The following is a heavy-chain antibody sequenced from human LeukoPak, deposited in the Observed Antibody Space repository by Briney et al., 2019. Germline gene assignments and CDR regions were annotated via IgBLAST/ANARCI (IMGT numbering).Heavy chain of an antibody. CDR1: GGSIISYY. D-gene: IGHD4-11*01. CDR2: IYYSGST. Sequence: SETLSLTCTVSGGSIISYYWSWIRQPPGKGLEWIGYIYYSGSTNSNPSLKSRVTISVDTSKNQFSLKLSSVTAADTAVYYCARDSLYSNYNWFDPWGQGTLVTVSS. J-gene: IGHJ5*02. V-gene: IGHV4-59*01. CDR3: ARDSLYSNYNWFDP.